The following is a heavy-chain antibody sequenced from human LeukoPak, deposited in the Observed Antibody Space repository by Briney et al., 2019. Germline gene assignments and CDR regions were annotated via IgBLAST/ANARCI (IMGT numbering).Heavy chain of an antibody. J-gene: IGHJ4*02. CDR1: GFTFSSYS. CDR2: ISSSSSYI. D-gene: IGHD5-18*01. Sequence: GGSLRLSCTASGFTFSSYSMNWVRQAPGKGLEWVSSISSSSSYIYYADSVKGRFTISRDNAKNSLYLQMNSLRAEDTAVYYCARDPTAMGPIDDYCGQGTLVTVSS. V-gene: IGHV3-21*01. CDR3: ARDPTAMGPIDDY.